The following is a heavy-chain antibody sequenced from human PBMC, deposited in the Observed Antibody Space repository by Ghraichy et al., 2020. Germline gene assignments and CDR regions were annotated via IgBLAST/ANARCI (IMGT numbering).Heavy chain of an antibody. CDR3: ARGGTMIVVARPFDP. J-gene: IGHJ5*02. CDR1: GFTFSSYA. CDR2: ISYDGSNK. Sequence: GGSLRLSCAASGFTFSSYAMHWVRQAPGKGLEWVAVISYDGSNKYYADSVKGRFTISRDNSKNTLYLQMNSLRAEDTAVYYCARGGTMIVVARPFDPWGQGTLVTVSS. V-gene: IGHV3-30*04. D-gene: IGHD3-22*01.